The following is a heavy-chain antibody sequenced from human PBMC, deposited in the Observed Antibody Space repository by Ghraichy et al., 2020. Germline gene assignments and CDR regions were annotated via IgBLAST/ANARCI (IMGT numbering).Heavy chain of an antibody. J-gene: IGHJ4*02. Sequence: SETLSLTCTVSGGSIRGYYWSWIRQPAGEGLEWIGRIYTSGDTNYNPSLKSRVTMSVDTSKNQFSLRLSSVTAADAAVYYCARALVQTGTTGGFASWGQGTLFTVSS. CDR3: ARALVQTGTTGGFAS. D-gene: IGHD1-7*01. V-gene: IGHV4-4*07. CDR1: GGSIRGYY. CDR2: IYTSGDT.